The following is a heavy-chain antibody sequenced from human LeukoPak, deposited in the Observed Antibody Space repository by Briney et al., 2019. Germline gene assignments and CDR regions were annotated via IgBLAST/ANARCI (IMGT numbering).Heavy chain of an antibody. CDR1: GGPFSGYF. Sequence: PSETLSLTCAVSGGPFSGYFWNWVRQSSGKGLEWIGEIHNSGTTIYNPSLNSRATISEDTSKNQFYLNLSSVTAADTAVYYCARRYYYNLGSFPFDFWGQGTLVTVSS. CDR2: IHNSGTT. V-gene: IGHV4-34*01. D-gene: IGHD3-10*01. J-gene: IGHJ4*02. CDR3: ARRYYYNLGSFPFDF.